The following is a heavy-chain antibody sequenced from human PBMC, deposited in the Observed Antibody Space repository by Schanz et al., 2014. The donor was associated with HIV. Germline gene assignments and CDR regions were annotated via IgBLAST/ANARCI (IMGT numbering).Heavy chain of an antibody. Sequence: EVQLLESGGGLVQPGGSLRLSCAASGFTFSSYAMSWVRQAPGKGLEWVSAISGSISTTFYADSVNGRFTISRDNSKNTLYLEMTTLRTEDTAVYYCAKPEYDSRGNSQSHFDSWGQGTLVTVSS. J-gene: IGHJ4*02. CDR3: AKPEYDSRGNSQSHFDS. D-gene: IGHD3-22*01. CDR2: ISGSISTT. V-gene: IGHV3-23*01. CDR1: GFTFSSYA.